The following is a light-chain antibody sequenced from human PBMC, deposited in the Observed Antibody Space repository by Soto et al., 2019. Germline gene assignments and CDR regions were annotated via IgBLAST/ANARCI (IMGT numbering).Light chain of an antibody. CDR3: SSYVNNDSVFV. J-gene: IGLJ1*01. V-gene: IGLV2-8*01. CDR2: EVT. CDR1: SSDVGGYNY. Sequence: QSVLSQPPSASGSPGQSVTISCTGTSSDVGGYNYVAWYQQHPGKAPKVLIYEVTKRPSGVPDRFSGSKSGNTASLTVSGLRAEDEADYFCSSYVNNDSVFVFGTGTKVTV.